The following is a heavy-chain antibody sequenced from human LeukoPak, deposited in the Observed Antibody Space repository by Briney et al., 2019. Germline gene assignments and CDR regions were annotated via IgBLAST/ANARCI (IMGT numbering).Heavy chain of an antibody. J-gene: IGHJ4*02. CDR1: GFSFSSYW. CDR2: IKQDESER. D-gene: IGHD3-16*02. Sequence: GGSLTLSCAASGFSFSSYWMNWVRQAPGKGLEWVANIKQDESERYYVDSVKGRFTISRDNAKNSLYLQMNSLRAEDTAVYYCARVSDSVWGSYPLGEWGQGTLVTVSS. CDR3: ARVSDSVWGSYPLGE. V-gene: IGHV3-7*01.